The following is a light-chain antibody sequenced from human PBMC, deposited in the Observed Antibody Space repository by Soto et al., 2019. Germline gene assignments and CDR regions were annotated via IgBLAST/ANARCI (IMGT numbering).Light chain of an antibody. CDR1: QSVSSN. J-gene: IGKJ4*01. V-gene: IGKV3-15*01. CDR3: QQYNNWPPPLT. CDR2: GAS. Sequence: EIVMTQSPATLSVSPGGRATLSCRASQSVSSNLAWYQQKPGQAPRLLIYGASTRATGIPARFSGSGSGTEFTLTLSSLQSEDFAVYYCQQYNNWPPPLTFGGGTKVEIK.